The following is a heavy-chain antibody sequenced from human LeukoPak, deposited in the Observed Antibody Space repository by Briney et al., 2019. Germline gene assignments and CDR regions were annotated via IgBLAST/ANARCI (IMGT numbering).Heavy chain of an antibody. CDR3: ARAVQTPYYYYGMGV. D-gene: IGHD1-1*01. V-gene: IGHV7-4-1*02. J-gene: IGHJ6*02. CDR1: GYTFTSYY. CDR2: INTNTGNP. Sequence: ASVKVSCKASGYTFTSYYMHWVRQAPGQGLEWMGWINTNTGNPTYAQGFTGRFVFSLDTSVSTAYLQISSLKAEDTAVYYCARAVQTPYYYYGMGVWGQGTTVTVSS.